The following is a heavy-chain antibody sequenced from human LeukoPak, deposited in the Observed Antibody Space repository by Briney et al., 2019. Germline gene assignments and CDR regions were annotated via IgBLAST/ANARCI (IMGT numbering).Heavy chain of an antibody. V-gene: IGHV3-23*01. CDR2: ISGSGGST. D-gene: IGHD3-10*01. Sequence: GGSLRLSCAASGFTFSSYAMSWVRQAPGKGLEWVSAISGSGGSTYYADSVKGRFTISRDNSKNTLYLQMNSLRAEDTAVYYCAKGVYYYGSGNYYNFNYWGQGTLVTVSS. CDR1: GFTFSSYA. J-gene: IGHJ4*02. CDR3: AKGVYYYGSGNYYNFNY.